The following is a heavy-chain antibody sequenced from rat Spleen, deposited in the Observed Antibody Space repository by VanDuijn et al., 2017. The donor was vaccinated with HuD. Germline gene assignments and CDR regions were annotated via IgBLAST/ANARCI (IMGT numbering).Heavy chain of an antibody. CDR3: ARADVAGLSTDGI. J-gene: IGHJ2*01. Sequence: QVHLKESGPDLVQPSQTLSLTCSVSGFSLTSYGVSWVRQPPGKGLEWIAGISSGGNTYYNSVLKSRLSITRDTSKSQVFLQMNSLQTEDTATYFCARADVAGLSTDGIWGQGIMVTVSS. CDR1: GFSLTSYG. V-gene: IGHV2S8*01. D-gene: IGHD1-2*01. CDR2: ISSGGNT.